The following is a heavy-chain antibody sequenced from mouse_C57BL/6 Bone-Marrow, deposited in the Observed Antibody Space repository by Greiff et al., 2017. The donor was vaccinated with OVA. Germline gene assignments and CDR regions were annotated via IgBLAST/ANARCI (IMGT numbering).Heavy chain of an antibody. Sequence: VQLQQSVAELVRPGASVKLSCTASGFNFTNSSMHWVKQRPEQGLEWIGRIDPATGNTKSAPKFQGKATMTVDTSSNTAYLQLSSLTSEDTAIYYGARDYYDGSRDYYAMDYWGQGTSGTVSS. CDR2: IDPATGNT. CDR1: GFNFTNSS. D-gene: IGHD1-1*01. V-gene: IGHV14-3*01. J-gene: IGHJ4*01. CDR3: ARDYYDGSRDYYAMDY.